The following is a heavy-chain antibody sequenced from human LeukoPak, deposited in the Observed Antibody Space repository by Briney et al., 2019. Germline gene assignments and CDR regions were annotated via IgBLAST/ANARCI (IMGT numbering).Heavy chain of an antibody. Sequence: SVKVSCKASGGTFSSYAISWVRQAPGQGLEWMGGIIPIFGTANYAQKFQGRVTITADESTSTAYMELSNLRSEDTAVYYCAGHSGYDFYYVDYWGQGTLVTVSS. D-gene: IGHD5-12*01. J-gene: IGHJ4*02. CDR2: IIPIFGTA. V-gene: IGHV1-69*13. CDR3: AGHSGYDFYYVDY. CDR1: GGTFSSYA.